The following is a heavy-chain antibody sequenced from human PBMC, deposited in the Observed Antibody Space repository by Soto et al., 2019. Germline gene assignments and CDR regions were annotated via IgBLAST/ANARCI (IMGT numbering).Heavy chain of an antibody. CDR3: AKDLIRGDGYVDFDY. J-gene: IGHJ4*02. CDR2: IYAGGGTT. Sequence: EVELLESGGGLVQPGGSLRLSCAASGFIFSNYAMFWVRQAPGKGLDWVATIYAGGGTTHYAESVKGRFTISRDNSNNRLYLQLNNLRAEDTAVYFCAKDLIRGDGYVDFDYWGREPWSPSPQ. V-gene: IGHV3-23*01. CDR1: GFIFSNYA. D-gene: IGHD3-10*01.